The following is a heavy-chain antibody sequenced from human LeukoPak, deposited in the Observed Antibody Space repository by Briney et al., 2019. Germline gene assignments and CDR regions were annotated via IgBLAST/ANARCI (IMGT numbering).Heavy chain of an antibody. CDR2: VYGGGTT. CDR1: GFTFRGDY. J-gene: IGHJ3*02. Sequence: PGGSLRLSCVASGFTFRGDYMTWVRQAPGKGLEWVSFVYGGGTTYYQDSVKGRFTISRDSSKNTLFLQMNSLRVGDTAVYYCARARYFDSSGFYAPDAFDIWGPGTVVTVSS. V-gene: IGHV3-53*01. D-gene: IGHD3-22*01. CDR3: ARARYFDSSGFYAPDAFDI.